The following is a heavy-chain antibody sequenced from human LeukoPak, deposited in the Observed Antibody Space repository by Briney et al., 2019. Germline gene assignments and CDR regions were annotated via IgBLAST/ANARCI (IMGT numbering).Heavy chain of an antibody. CDR2: IIPIFGTA. CDR1: GGTFSSYA. D-gene: IGHD3-10*01. CDR3: ARGPFGDNYYMDV. V-gene: IGHV1-69*05. J-gene: IGHJ6*03. Sequence: GASVKVSCKASGGTFSSYAISWVRQAPGQGLEWMGGIIPIFGTANYAQKFQGRVTITTDESMSTAYMELSSLRSEDTAVYYCARGPFGDNYYMDVWGKGTTVTVSS.